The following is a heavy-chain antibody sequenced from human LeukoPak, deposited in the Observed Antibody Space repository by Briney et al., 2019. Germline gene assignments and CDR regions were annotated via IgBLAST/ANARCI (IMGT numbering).Heavy chain of an antibody. CDR2: INNSGSN. D-gene: IGHD5/OR15-5a*01. J-gene: IGHJ6*02. V-gene: IGHV4-34*01. CDR1: GGSFSGYY. CDR3: ARSTPYGMDV. Sequence: SETLSLTCAVYGGSFSGYYWSWIRQPPGKGLEWVGEINNSGSNNYNPSLKSRVTISVDTSKNQFSLKLSSVTAADTAVYYCARSTPYGMDVWGQGTTVTVSS.